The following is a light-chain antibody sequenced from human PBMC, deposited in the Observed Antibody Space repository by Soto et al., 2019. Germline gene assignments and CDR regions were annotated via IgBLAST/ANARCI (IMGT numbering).Light chain of an antibody. CDR1: ISDVWTYNL. V-gene: IGLV2-23*02. CDR3: CSYAGGATYV. J-gene: IGLJ1*01. Sequence: QSALTQPASVSGSPGQSITISCTGTISDVWTYNLVSWFQQHPGKAPKLMIFEVSERPSGVSNRFSGSKSGNAASLTISGLQAEDEADYYCCSYAGGATYVFGTGTKVTVL. CDR2: EVS.